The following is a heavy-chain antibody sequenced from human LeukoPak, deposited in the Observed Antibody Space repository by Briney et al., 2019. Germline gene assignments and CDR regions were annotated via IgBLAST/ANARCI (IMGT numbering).Heavy chain of an antibody. Sequence: GASVKVSCKASGYTFTSYVISWVRQAPGQGLEWMGWISAYNGNTNYAQKLQGRVTMTTDTSTSTAYMGLRSLRSDDTAVYYCARDLRDYDFWSGYYSPSLDYWGQGTLVTVSS. J-gene: IGHJ4*02. CDR3: ARDLRDYDFWSGYYSPSLDY. V-gene: IGHV1-18*01. D-gene: IGHD3-3*01. CDR1: GYTFTSYV. CDR2: ISAYNGNT.